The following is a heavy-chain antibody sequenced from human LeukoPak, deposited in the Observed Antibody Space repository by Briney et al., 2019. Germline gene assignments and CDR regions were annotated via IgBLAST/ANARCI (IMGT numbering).Heavy chain of an antibody. J-gene: IGHJ4*02. CDR2: ISSDGGST. Sequence: GGSLRLSCTASGFTFNSYVMYWVRQAPGKGLEYVSAISSDGGSTYYANSVKGRFTVSRDNSKNTLYLRMGSLRVDDMAVYYCAREAMRRNFDSWGQGTLVTVSS. CDR3: AREAMRRNFDS. V-gene: IGHV3-64*01. CDR1: GFTFNSYV.